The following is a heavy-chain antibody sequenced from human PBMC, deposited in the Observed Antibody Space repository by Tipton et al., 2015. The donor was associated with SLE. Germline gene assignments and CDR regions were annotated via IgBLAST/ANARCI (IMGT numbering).Heavy chain of an antibody. Sequence: TLSLTCTVSGGSINTGGYYWSWIRQLPGKGLEWIGYIYYTGTTYYNPSVKSRVTISVDTSKNQFSLKLSSVTAADTAVYYCARDRGSGSYYTHDAFDIWGQGTMVTVSS. CDR1: GGSINTGGYY. V-gene: IGHV4-31*03. CDR2: IYYTGTT. D-gene: IGHD3-10*01. J-gene: IGHJ3*02. CDR3: ARDRGSGSYYTHDAFDI.